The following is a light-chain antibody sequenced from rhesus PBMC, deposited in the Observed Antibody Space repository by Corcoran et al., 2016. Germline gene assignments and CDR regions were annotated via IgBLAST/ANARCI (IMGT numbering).Light chain of an antibody. CDR2: EGS. V-gene: IGKV2-104*02. Sequence: DIVMTQTPLSLPVTPGEPASISCRSSQSLLDSEDGNTYMAWYLQKPGQSPQLLIDEGSHRASGVPDRVSGSGSYTDFTLKISRVEAEDVGVYYCMQALEFPLTFGGGTKVEIK. J-gene: IGKJ4*01. CDR3: MQALEFPLT. CDR1: QSLLDSEDGNTY.